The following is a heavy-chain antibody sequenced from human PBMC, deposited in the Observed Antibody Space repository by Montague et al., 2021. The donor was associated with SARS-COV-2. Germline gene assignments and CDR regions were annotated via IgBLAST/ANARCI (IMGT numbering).Heavy chain of an antibody. CDR3: ARIQATVNAFDI. CDR2: SDWDDDK. CDR1: GFSLSTSGMC. V-gene: IGHV2-70*11. J-gene: IGHJ3*02. D-gene: IGHD4-17*01. Sequence: PALVKPTQTLTLTCTFSGFSLSTSGMCVSWIRQPPGKALEWLARSDWDDDKYYSTSLKTKLTISKDTSKNQVVLTMTNMDPVDTATYYCARIQATVNAFDIWGQGTMVTVSS.